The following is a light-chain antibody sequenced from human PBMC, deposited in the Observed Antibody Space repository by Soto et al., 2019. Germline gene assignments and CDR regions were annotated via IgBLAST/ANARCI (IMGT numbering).Light chain of an antibody. CDR2: WAS. CDR3: QQCYSTPQT. V-gene: IGKV4-1*01. CDR1: QSVLYSSNNKNY. Sequence: DIVMTQSPDSLAVSLGERATINCKSSQSVLYSSNNKNYLAWYQQKPGQPPKLLIYWASTRESGVPDRFSGSGSGTDFTLTISSLQAEDVAVYYCQQCYSTPQTLGQGSKVDIK. J-gene: IGKJ1*01.